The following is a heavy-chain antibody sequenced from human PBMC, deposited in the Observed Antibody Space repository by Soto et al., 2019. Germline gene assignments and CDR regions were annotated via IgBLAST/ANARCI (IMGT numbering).Heavy chain of an antibody. D-gene: IGHD5-18*01. V-gene: IGHV3-30*18. CDR1: GDSGFSFSSYG. J-gene: IGHJ6*02. Sequence: ESGGGVVQPGGSLRLSCAASGDSGFSFSSYGIHWVRQAPGKGLEWVSVISYDGSNRHFADSVKGRFAVSRDDAMHTVYLQMNALRPEDTAVYYCAKDRMVRPYCYGMDVWGQGTTVTVPS. CDR3: AKDRMVRPYCYGMDV. CDR2: ISYDGSNR.